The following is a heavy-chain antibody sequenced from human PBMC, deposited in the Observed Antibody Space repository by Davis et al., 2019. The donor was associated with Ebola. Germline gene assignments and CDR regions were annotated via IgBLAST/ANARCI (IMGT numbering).Heavy chain of an antibody. J-gene: IGHJ6*04. CDR2: ISSSSSYI. D-gene: IGHD3-10*01. CDR1: GFTFSSYS. V-gene: IGHV3-21*01. Sequence: GESLKISCAASGFTFSSYSMNWVRQAPGKGLEWVSSISSSSSYIYYADSVKGRFTISRDNAKNSLYLQMNSLRAEDTAVYYCARSVWFGELLSYGMDVWGKGTTVTVSS. CDR3: ARSVWFGELLSYGMDV.